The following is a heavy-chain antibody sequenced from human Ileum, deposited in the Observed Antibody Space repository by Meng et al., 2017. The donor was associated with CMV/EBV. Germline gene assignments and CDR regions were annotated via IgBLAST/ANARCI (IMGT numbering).Heavy chain of an antibody. CDR2: ISGSGGST. CDR3: AKDRYWNYMEGYYFDY. Sequence: FTFSSYAMSWVRQAPGKGLEWVSAISGSGGSTYYADSVKGRFTISRDNSKNTLYLQMNSLRAEDTAVYYCAKDRYWNYMEGYYFDYWGQGTLVTVSS. J-gene: IGHJ4*02. D-gene: IGHD1-7*01. V-gene: IGHV3-23*01. CDR1: FTFSSYA.